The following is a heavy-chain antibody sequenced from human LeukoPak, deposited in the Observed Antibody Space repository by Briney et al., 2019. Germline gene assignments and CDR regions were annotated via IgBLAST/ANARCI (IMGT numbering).Heavy chain of an antibody. CDR3: ARGDYYYYMDV. CDR1: GGSISSGTYY. CDR2: VSSSGTT. J-gene: IGHJ6*03. Sequence: PSETLSLTCTVSGGSISSGTYYWTWIRQPAGKGLEWIGRVSSSGTTNYNPYNPSLKSRVTISLDTSKNQFSLELSSVTAADTAVYYCARGDYYYYMDVWGTGTTVTVSS. V-gene: IGHV4-61*02.